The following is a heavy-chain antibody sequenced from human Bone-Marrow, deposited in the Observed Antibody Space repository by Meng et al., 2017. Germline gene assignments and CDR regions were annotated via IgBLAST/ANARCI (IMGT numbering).Heavy chain of an antibody. J-gene: IGHJ6*02. D-gene: IGHD6-6*01. CDR3: ARVIAARSYYYYGMDV. Sequence: GGSLRLSCAASGFTFSDYYMSWIRQAPGKGLEWVSYISSSGSTIYYADSVKGRFTISRDNAKNSLYLQMNSLRAEDTAVYYCARVIAARSYYYYGMDVWGQGTTVTVSS. CDR2: ISSSGSTI. CDR1: GFTFSDYY. V-gene: IGHV3-11*04.